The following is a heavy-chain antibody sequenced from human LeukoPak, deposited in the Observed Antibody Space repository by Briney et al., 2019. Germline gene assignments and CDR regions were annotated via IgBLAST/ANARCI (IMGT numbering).Heavy chain of an antibody. Sequence: PSETLSLTCTVSGGSISSGGYYWSWIRQPPGKGLEWIGYIYHSGSTYYNPSLKSRVTISVDRSKNQFSLKLSSVTAADTAVYYCAREIAAAGPGDYWGQGTLVTVSS. CDR2: IYHSGST. CDR3: AREIAAAGPGDY. D-gene: IGHD6-13*01. V-gene: IGHV4-30-2*01. CDR1: GGSISSGGYY. J-gene: IGHJ4*02.